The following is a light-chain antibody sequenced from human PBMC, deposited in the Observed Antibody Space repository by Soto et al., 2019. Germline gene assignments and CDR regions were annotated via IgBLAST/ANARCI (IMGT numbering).Light chain of an antibody. CDR1: QGIGDT. J-gene: IGKJ4*01. CDR3: RHYVNWPLT. V-gene: IGKV3-15*01. Sequence: EIGWTQSRDTLSLSPGEGATISCRASQGIGDTLAWYQQKPGQTPRLLIYDTSIRATGVPARFSGSRSGAELTLTISSLQSEDLAVYYCRHYVNWPLTFAGGTKVDIK. CDR2: DTS.